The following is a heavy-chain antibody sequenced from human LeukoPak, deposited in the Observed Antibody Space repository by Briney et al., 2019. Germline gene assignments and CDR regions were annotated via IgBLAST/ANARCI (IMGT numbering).Heavy chain of an antibody. CDR1: GYTFTGYY. CDR3: ARGRNSVYYFNVVAPSYFDY. CDR2: INPNSGGT. D-gene: IGHD3-22*01. Sequence: GASVKVSCKASGYTFTGYYMHWVRLAPGQGHEWMGRINPNSGGTNYAQKFQGRVTMTRDTSINTAYMDLSRLRSDDTAVYYCARGRNSVYYFNVVAPSYFDYWGQGTLVTVSS. J-gene: IGHJ4*02. V-gene: IGHV1-2*06.